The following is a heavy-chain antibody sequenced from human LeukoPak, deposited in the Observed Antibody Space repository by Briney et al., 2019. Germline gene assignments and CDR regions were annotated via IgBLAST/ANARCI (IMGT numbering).Heavy chain of an antibody. CDR1: GFSFSTYS. CDR2: ISSSGNII. Sequence: GGSLRLSCVVSGFSFSTYSLSWIRQAPGKGLEWVSYISSSGNIIYYADSVKGRFTISRDNSEHTLYLQINSLRAEDTAVYYCAKDLGGSYSNAFDIWGQGTMVTVSS. V-gene: IGHV3-48*01. D-gene: IGHD1-26*01. J-gene: IGHJ3*02. CDR3: AKDLGGSYSNAFDI.